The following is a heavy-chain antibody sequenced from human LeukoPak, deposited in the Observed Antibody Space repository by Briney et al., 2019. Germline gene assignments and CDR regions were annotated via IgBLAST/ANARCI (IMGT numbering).Heavy chain of an antibody. D-gene: IGHD4-17*01. V-gene: IGHV3-21*01. CDR1: GFTFSNSA. J-gene: IGHJ4*02. CDR2: ISSSSSYI. Sequence: GGSLRLSCAASGFTFSNSAMSWVRQAPGKGLEWVSSISSSSSYIYYADSVKGRFTISRDNAKNSLYLQMNSLRAEDTAVYYCARDLYGDYSPFFDYWGQGTLVTVSS. CDR3: ARDLYGDYSPFFDY.